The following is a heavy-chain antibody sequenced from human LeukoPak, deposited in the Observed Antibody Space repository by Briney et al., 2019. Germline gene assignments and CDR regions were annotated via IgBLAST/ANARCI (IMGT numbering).Heavy chain of an antibody. CDR3: ARDDLQGKMVRGVLEY. CDR2: ISNDGSNK. J-gene: IGHJ4*02. Sequence: GGSLRLSCAASGFTFSSYGMHWVRQAPGKGLEWVTVISNDGSNKYYADSVKGRFTISRDNSKNTLYLQMNSLRAEDTAVYYCARDDLQGKMVRGVLEYWGQGTLVTVSS. D-gene: IGHD3-10*01. V-gene: IGHV3-30*03. CDR1: GFTFSSYG.